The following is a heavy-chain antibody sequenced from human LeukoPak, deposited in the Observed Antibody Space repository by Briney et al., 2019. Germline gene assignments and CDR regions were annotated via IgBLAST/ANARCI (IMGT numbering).Heavy chain of an antibody. CDR3: AKGLTTVTTVAY. Sequence: GGSLRLSCAASGLTFTNYAMSWVRQAPGKGLEWVSTIGSSGFSTYYADSVQGRFTISRDNSKNTLYLQMNSLRVEDTAVYYCAKGLTTVTTVAYWGQGTLVTVSS. J-gene: IGHJ4*02. V-gene: IGHV3-23*01. CDR2: IGSSGFST. D-gene: IGHD4-17*01. CDR1: GLTFTNYA.